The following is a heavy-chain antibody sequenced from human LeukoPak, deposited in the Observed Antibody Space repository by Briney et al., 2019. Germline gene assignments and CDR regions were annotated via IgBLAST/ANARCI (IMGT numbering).Heavy chain of an antibody. Sequence: SETLSLTCTVSGGSISSSSYYWGWIRQPPGKGLEWIGSNYYSGSTYYNPSLKSRVTISVDTSKNQFSLKLSSVTAADTAVYYCARHSMGVGVLRYFDWLPPFDYWGQGTLVTVSS. CDR3: ARHSMGVGVLRYFDWLPPFDY. D-gene: IGHD3-9*01. CDR2: NYYSGST. V-gene: IGHV4-39*01. J-gene: IGHJ4*02. CDR1: GGSISSSSYY.